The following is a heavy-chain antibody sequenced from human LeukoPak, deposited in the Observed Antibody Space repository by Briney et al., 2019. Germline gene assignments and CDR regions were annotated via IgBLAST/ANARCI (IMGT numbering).Heavy chain of an antibody. CDR2: IYYSGST. CDR3: ARQPPVAAAGNFVDY. V-gene: IGHV4-59*08. Sequence: PSETLSLTCTVSGGSISSYYWSWIRQPPGKGLEWIGYIYYSGSTNYNPSLKSRVTISVDTSKNQFSLKLSSVTAADTAVYYCARQPPVAAAGNFVDYWGQGTLVTVSS. D-gene: IGHD6-13*01. CDR1: GGSISSYY. J-gene: IGHJ4*02.